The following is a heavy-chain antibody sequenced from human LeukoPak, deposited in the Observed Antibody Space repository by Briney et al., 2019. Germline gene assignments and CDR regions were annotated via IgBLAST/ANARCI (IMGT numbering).Heavy chain of an antibody. V-gene: IGHV1-2*02. CDR1: GYTFTGYY. CDR3: ARERSGYSYGQYGMDV. Sequence: ASVKVSCRASGYTFTGYYMHWVRQAPGQGLEWMGWINSNSGGTNYAQKFQGRVTMTRDTSISTVYMELSRLRSDDTAVYYCARERSGYSYGQYGMDVWGQGTTVTVSS. CDR2: INSNSGGT. J-gene: IGHJ6*02. D-gene: IGHD5-18*01.